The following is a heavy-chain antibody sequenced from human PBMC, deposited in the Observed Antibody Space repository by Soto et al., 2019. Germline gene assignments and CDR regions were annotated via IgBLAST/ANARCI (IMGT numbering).Heavy chain of an antibody. CDR1: GGSISSGGYY. CDR2: IYYSGST. CDR3: ARFNLITPHY. V-gene: IGHV4-31*03. Sequence: PSETLSLTCTVSGGSISSGGYYWSWIRQHPGKGLEWIGYIYYSGSTYYNPSLKSRVTISVDTSKNQFSLKLSSVTAADTAVYYCARFNLITPHYWGQGTLVTVSS. J-gene: IGHJ4*02. D-gene: IGHD3-16*01.